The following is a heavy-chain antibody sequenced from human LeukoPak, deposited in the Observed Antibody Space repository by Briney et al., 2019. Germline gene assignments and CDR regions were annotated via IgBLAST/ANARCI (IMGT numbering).Heavy chain of an antibody. J-gene: IGHJ5*02. CDR3: ARAGYLKRGWLDP. CDR2: IYYSGST. CDR1: GGSISSYY. Sequence: SETLSLTCTVSGGSISSYYWSWIRQPPGKGLEWIGYIYYSGSTNYNPSLKSRVTISVDTSKSQFSLKLSSVTAADTAVYYCARAGYLKRGWLDPWGQGTLVTVSS. D-gene: IGHD5-12*01. V-gene: IGHV4-59*08.